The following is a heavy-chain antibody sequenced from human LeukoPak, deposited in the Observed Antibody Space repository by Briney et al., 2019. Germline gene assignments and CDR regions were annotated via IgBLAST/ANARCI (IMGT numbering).Heavy chain of an antibody. D-gene: IGHD1-1*01. V-gene: IGHV3-66*01. CDR3: ARAPGSEDDY. Sequence: PGGSLRFSCAASGFTVSSNYMSWVRQAPGNGLEWVSVIYSGGSTYYADSVKGRFTISRDNSKNTLYLQMNSLRAEDTAVYYCARAPGSEDDYWGQGTLVTVSS. J-gene: IGHJ4*02. CDR2: IYSGGST. CDR1: GFTVSSNY.